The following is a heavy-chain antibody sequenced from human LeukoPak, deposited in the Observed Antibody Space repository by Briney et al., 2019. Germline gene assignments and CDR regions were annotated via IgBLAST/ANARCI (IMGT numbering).Heavy chain of an antibody. CDR3: ASTYSSSWYGPPGY. V-gene: IGHV4-59*08. J-gene: IGHJ4*02. Sequence: SEALSLTCTVSGGSISSYYWSWIRQPPGKGLEWIGYIFYSGGTNYNPSLKSRVSISVDTSKNQFSLKLSSVTAADTAVYSCASTYSSSWYGPPGYWGQGTLVTVSS. D-gene: IGHD6-13*01. CDR1: GGSISSYY. CDR2: IFYSGGT.